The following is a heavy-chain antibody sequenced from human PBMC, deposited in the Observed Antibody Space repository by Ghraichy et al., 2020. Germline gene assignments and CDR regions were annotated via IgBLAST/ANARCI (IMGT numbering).Heavy chain of an antibody. Sequence: GSLNISCTVSGGSISSYYWSWIRQPAGKGLEWIGRIYTSGSTNYNPSLKSRVTMSVDTSKNQFSLKLSSVTAADTAVYYCARGSIAVAGKEFDYWGQGTLVTVSS. V-gene: IGHV4-4*07. D-gene: IGHD6-19*01. CDR3: ARGSIAVAGKEFDY. CDR1: GGSISSYY. J-gene: IGHJ4*02. CDR2: IYTSGST.